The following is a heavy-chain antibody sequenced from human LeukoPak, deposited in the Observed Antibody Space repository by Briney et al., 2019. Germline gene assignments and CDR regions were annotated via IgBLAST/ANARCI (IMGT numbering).Heavy chain of an antibody. D-gene: IGHD1-26*01. V-gene: IGHV3-49*04. Sequence: GGSLRLSCTASGFTFGDYSMNWVRQAPGKGLEWVGFIRSKTYGGTTEYAASVKGRFTISRDDSKSIAYLQMNSLKTEDTAVYYCTRGRRATHDYWGQGTLVTVSS. J-gene: IGHJ4*02. CDR3: TRGRRATHDY. CDR1: GFTFGDYS. CDR2: IRSKTYGGTT.